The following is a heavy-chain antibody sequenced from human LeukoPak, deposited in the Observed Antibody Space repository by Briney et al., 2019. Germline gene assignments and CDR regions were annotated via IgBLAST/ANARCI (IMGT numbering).Heavy chain of an antibody. D-gene: IGHD6-19*01. CDR1: GGSISSGGYY. CDR2: MHNSGTT. J-gene: IGHJ6*02. CDR3: ARRSRIAVAGTEDYYYGMDV. Sequence: PSETLSLTCTVSGGSISSGGYYWNWIRHLPGKGLEWIGYMHNSGTTYHNPSLKSRVTISVDTSKNQFSLKLSSVTAADTAVYYCARRSRIAVAGTEDYYYGMDVWGQGTTVTVSS. V-gene: IGHV4-30-4*08.